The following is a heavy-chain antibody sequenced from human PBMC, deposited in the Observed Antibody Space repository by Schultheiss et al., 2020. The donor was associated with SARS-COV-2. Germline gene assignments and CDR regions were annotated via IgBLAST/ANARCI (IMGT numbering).Heavy chain of an antibody. CDR3: AKVGNGGRCFSLGDCDYYYYGMDV. J-gene: IGHJ6*02. V-gene: IGHV3-30*18. D-gene: IGHD2-15*01. CDR1: GFIFRSYG. CDR2: ISYEGSNK. Sequence: GGSLRLSCAASGFIFRSYGMHWVRQAPGKGLEWVAVISYEGSNKLYADSVKGRFTISRDNSKNTLYLQMNSLRADDTAVYYCAKVGNGGRCFSLGDCDYYYYGMDVWGQGTSVTVSS.